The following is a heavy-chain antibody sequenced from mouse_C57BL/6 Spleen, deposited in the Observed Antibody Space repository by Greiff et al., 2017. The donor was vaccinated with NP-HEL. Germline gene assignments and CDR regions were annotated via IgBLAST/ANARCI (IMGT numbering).Heavy chain of an antibody. CDR1: GFSLTSYG. CDR3: AKRVYDGYYDAMDY. Sequence: VMLVESGPGLVAPSQSLSITCTVSGFSLTSYGVDWVRQPPGKGLEWLGVIWGGGSPNYNSALMSRLSIRKDNSKSQVFLKMNSLQTDDTAMYYCAKRVYDGYYDAMDYWGQGTSVTVSS. V-gene: IGHV2-9*01. D-gene: IGHD2-3*01. J-gene: IGHJ4*01. CDR2: IWGGGSP.